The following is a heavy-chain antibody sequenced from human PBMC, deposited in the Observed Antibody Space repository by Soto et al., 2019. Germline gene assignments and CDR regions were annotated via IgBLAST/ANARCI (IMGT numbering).Heavy chain of an antibody. J-gene: IGHJ6*03. D-gene: IGHD1-1*01. V-gene: IGHV2-5*02. CDR2: IYWDDDK. CDR1: GFSLSTSGVG. CDR3: AHILSILAPGTENIQPDEKYYYYMDV. Sequence: SGPTLVNPTQTLTLTCTFSGFSLSTSGVGVGWIRQPPGKALEWLALIYWDDDKRYSPSLKSRLTITKDTSKNQVVLTMTNMDPVDTATYYCAHILSILAPGTENIQPDEKYYYYMDVWGKGTTVTVSS.